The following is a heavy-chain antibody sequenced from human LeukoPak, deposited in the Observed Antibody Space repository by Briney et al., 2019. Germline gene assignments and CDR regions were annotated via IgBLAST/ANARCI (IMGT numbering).Heavy chain of an antibody. D-gene: IGHD3-10*01. CDR1: GFTFSSYA. V-gene: IGHV3-64*01. J-gene: IGHJ4*02. CDR2: ISSNGGGT. Sequence: GGSLRLSCAASGFTFSSYAMHWVRQAPGKGLEYVSAISSNGGGTYYANSVKGRFTISRDNSKNTLYLQMGSLRAEDMAVYYCARNPGEVRGVYFDYWGQGTLVTVSS. CDR3: ARNPGEVRGVYFDY.